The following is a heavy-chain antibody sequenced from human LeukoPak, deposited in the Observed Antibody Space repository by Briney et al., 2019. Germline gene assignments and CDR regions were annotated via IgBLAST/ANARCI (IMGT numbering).Heavy chain of an antibody. J-gene: IGHJ5*02. V-gene: IGHV4-59*11. CDR2: IYYSGST. D-gene: IGHD1-14*01. CDR3: ARDSNGILSS. CDR1: GGSISSHY. Sequence: PSETLSLTCTVSGGSISSHYWSWIRQPPGKGLEWIGYIYYSGSTSYNPSLKSRVTISVDTSKNQFSLKLSSVTAVDTAVYYCARDSNGILSSWGQGTLVTVSS.